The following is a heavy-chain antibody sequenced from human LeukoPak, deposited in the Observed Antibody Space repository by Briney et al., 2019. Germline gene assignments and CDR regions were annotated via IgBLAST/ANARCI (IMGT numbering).Heavy chain of an antibody. CDR2: IHPGDSHT. D-gene: IGHD2-2*01. V-gene: IGHV5-51*01. J-gene: IGHJ2*01. CDR1: GYTFTEYW. Sequence: GEFLKISCEGSGYTFTEYWIGWGRQMPGKGLEWMGVIHPGDSHTWYSPSFQGQVTSSADKSISMAYLQWSSLKASDTAMYFCARQPGMTAKSWYFDLWGSGTLVTVAA. CDR3: ARQPGMTAKSWYFDL.